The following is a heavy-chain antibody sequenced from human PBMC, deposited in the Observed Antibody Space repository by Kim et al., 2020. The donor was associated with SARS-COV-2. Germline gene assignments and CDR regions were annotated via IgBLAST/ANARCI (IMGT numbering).Heavy chain of an antibody. D-gene: IGHD3-10*01. Sequence: SVKDRFTISRDNSKHTVYLQMNSLRADDTAVYYCARARYYDSGSRDAFDIWGQGTMVTVSS. CDR3: ARARYYDSGSRDAFDI. J-gene: IGHJ3*02. V-gene: IGHV3-53*01.